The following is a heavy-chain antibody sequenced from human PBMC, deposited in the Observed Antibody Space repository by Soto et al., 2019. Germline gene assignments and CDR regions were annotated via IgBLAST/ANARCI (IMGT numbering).Heavy chain of an antibody. Sequence: LRLSCAASGFTFSNYAMHWVCQAPGKGLEWVAVISYDGSNKYYADSVKGRFTISRDNSKNTLYLQMNSLRTEDTAVYYCARQYDYVWGSNRYTGAVDIWGQGTMVTVSS. D-gene: IGHD3-16*02. CDR3: ARQYDYVWGSNRYTGAVDI. V-gene: IGHV3-30-3*01. CDR2: ISYDGSNK. CDR1: GFTFSNYA. J-gene: IGHJ3*02.